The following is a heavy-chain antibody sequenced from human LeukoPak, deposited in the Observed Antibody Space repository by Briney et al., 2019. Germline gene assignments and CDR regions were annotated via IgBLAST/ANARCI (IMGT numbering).Heavy chain of an antibody. V-gene: IGHV4-38-2*02. J-gene: IGHJ4*02. D-gene: IGHD4-17*01. CDR1: GYSISSGYY. CDR3: ARRRRVTTRGYYFDY. CDR2: IYHSGST. Sequence: SETLSLTCTVSGYSISSGYYWGWIRQPPGKGLEWIGGIYHSGSTYYNPSLKSRVTISVDTSKNQFSLKLSSVTAADTAVYYCARRRRVTTRGYYFDYWGQGTLVTVSS.